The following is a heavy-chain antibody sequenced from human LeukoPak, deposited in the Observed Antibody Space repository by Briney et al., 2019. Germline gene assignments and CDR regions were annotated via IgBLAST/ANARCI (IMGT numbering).Heavy chain of an antibody. CDR1: GGTFSSYA. V-gene: IGHV1-69*05. CDR3: ARGFTDYSNYYYMDV. J-gene: IGHJ6*03. CDR2: IIPIFGTA. D-gene: IGHD2-15*01. Sequence: ASVKVSCKAPGGTFSSYAISWVRQAPGQGLEWMGGIIPIFGTANYAQKFQGRVTITTDESTSTAYMELSSLRSEDTAVYYCARGFTDYSNYYYMDVWGKGTTVTVSS.